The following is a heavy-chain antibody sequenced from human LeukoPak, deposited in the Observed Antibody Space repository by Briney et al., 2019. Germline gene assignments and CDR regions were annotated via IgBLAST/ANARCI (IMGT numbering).Heavy chain of an antibody. D-gene: IGHD1-26*01. CDR1: GFTFSSYG. CDR3: AKDLARSYRGTERAGRHWFDP. V-gene: IGHV3-30*18. Sequence: GGSLRLSCAASGFTFSSYGMHWVRQAPGKGLEWVAVISYDGSNKYYADSVKGRFTISRDNSKNTLYLQMNSLRAEDTAVYYCAKDLARSYRGTERAGRHWFDPWGQGTLVTVSS. J-gene: IGHJ5*02. CDR2: ISYDGSNK.